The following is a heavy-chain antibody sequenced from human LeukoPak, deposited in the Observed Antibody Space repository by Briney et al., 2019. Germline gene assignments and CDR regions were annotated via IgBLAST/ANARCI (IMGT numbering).Heavy chain of an antibody. CDR2: IYHSGST. V-gene: IGHV4-38-2*01. J-gene: IGHJ5*02. CDR1: GYSISSGYY. D-gene: IGHD2-2*01. Sequence: SETLSLTCAVSGYSISSGYYWGWIRQPPGKGLEWIGSIYHSGSTYYNPSLKSRVTISVDTSKNQFSLKLSSVTAADTAVYYCARRKGWRGYCSSTSCQNNWFDPWGQGTLVTVSS. CDR3: ARRKGWRGYCSSTSCQNNWFDP.